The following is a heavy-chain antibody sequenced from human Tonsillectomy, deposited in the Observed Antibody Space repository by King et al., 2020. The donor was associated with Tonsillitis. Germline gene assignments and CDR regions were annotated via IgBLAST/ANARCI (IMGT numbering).Heavy chain of an antibody. D-gene: IGHD3-3*01. V-gene: IGHV3-23*04. J-gene: IGHJ6*02. Sequence: VQLVESGGGLIQPGGSLRLSCAASGFTFSSYAMSWVRQAPGKGLEWVSGISGSGGSTYYADSVKGRFAISRDNSKNTLYLQMNSLRAEDTAVYYCAKVRDFWSQHGMDVWGQGTTVTVSS. CDR1: GFTFSSYA. CDR3: AKVRDFWSQHGMDV. CDR2: ISGSGGST.